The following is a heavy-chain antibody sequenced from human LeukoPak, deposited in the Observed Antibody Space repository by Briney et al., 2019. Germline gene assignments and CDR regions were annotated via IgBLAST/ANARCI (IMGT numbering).Heavy chain of an antibody. Sequence: PSETLSLTCAVYGGSFSGYYWSWIRQPPGKGLEWIGEINHSGSTNYNPSLKSRVTISVDTSKNQFSLKLSSVTAADTAVYYCARARYYDILTGYYRRDWFDPWGQGTLVTVSS. J-gene: IGHJ5*02. V-gene: IGHV4-34*01. CDR1: GGSFSGYY. CDR2: INHSGST. CDR3: ARARYYDILTGYYRRDWFDP. D-gene: IGHD3-9*01.